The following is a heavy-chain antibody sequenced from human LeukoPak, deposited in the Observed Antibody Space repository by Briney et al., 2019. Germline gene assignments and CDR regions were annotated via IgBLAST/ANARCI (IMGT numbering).Heavy chain of an antibody. CDR3: ARHVWLQPFDY. CDR1: GGSMNSYY. CDR2: SYYSGST. J-gene: IGHJ4*02. V-gene: IGHV4-59*08. D-gene: IGHD3-9*01. Sequence: SETLSLTCSVSGGSMNSYYWSWIRQSPGKGLEWSGYSYYSGSTNYNPSLKSRVTISVDTSRNQFSLKLSSVIAADTAVYYCARHVWLQPFDYWGQGTLVTVSS.